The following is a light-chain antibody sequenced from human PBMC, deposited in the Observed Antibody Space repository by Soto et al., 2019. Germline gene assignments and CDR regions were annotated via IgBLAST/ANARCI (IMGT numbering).Light chain of an antibody. CDR1: QSVNIN. V-gene: IGKV3-15*01. CDR2: GAS. CDR3: QQYNKWPPFT. J-gene: IGKJ3*01. Sequence: EIVLTQSPATLSVIPGEGATLSCRANQSVNINLAWYQQKPGQAPRLLVYGASTRASGVPDRFSGSGSGTEFTLTISSLRSEDFAVYYCQQYNKWPPFTFGPGTKVDIK.